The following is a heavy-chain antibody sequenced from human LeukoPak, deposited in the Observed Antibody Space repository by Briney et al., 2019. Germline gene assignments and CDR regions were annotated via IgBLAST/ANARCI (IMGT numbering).Heavy chain of an antibody. J-gene: IGHJ4*02. CDR2: ISYDGSNK. V-gene: IGHV3-30*18. D-gene: IGHD3-10*01. CDR1: GFTFSSYG. CDR3: AKGRILGSYYSPLDY. Sequence: GGSPRLSCAASGFTFSSYGMHWVRQAPGKGLEWVAVISYDGSNKYYADSVKGRFTISRDNSKNTLYLQMNSLRAEDTAVYYCAKGRILGSYYSPLDYWGQGTLVTVSS.